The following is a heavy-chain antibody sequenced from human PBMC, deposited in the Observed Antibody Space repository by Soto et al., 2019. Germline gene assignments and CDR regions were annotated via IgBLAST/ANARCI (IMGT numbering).Heavy chain of an antibody. V-gene: IGHV1-69*01. J-gene: IGHJ3*02. Sequence: QVQLVQSGAEVKKPGSSVKVSCKASGGTFSSYAISWVRQAPGQGLEWMGGNIPIFGTANYAQKFQGRVTITADESTSTGYMELSSLISDDTAVYYCAEGSRIPQSTLALHAFDIWGQGTMVTVSS. CDR3: AEGSRIPQSTLALHAFDI. CDR2: NIPIFGTA. CDR1: GGTFSSYA.